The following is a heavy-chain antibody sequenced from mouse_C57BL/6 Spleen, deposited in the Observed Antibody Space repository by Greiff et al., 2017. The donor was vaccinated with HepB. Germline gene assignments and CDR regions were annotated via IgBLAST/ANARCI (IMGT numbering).Heavy chain of an antibody. D-gene: IGHD1-1*01. Sequence: EVQLQQSGAELVRPGSSVKMSCKTSGYTFTSYGINWVKQRPGQGLEWIGYIYIGNGYTEYNEKFKGKATMTSDTSSSTAYMQLISLTSEDSAIYFCARGTYYYGSSYYFDYWGQGTTLTVSS. J-gene: IGHJ2*01. CDR3: ARGTYYYGSSYYFDY. CDR2: IYIGNGYT. CDR1: GYTFTSYG. V-gene: IGHV1-58*01.